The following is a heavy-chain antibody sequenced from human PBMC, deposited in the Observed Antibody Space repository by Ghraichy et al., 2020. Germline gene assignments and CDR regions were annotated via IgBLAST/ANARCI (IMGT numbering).Heavy chain of an antibody. Sequence: GEPLNISCAASGFTFSSYGMHWVRQAPGKGLEWVTVIWYDGSNKYYADSVKGRFTISRDNSKNTLYLQMNSLRAEDTAVYYCARTYCSGGSCYFDWFDPWGQGTLVTVSS. V-gene: IGHV3-33*01. CDR1: GFTFSSYG. J-gene: IGHJ5*02. CDR2: IWYDGSNK. D-gene: IGHD2-15*01. CDR3: ARTYCSGGSCYFDWFDP.